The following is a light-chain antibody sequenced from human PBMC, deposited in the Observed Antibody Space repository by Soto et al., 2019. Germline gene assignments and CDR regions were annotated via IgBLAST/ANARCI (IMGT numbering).Light chain of an antibody. CDR1: QSVSSSY. CDR2: GAS. Sequence: ESVLTQSPGTLSLSTGERATLSCRASQSVSSSYLAWYQQKPGQAPRLLIYGASSRATGIPDRFSGSGSGTDFTLTISRLEPEDFAVYYCQQYGSSRETWTFGQGTKVDI. V-gene: IGKV3-20*01. CDR3: QQYGSSRETWT. J-gene: IGKJ1*01.